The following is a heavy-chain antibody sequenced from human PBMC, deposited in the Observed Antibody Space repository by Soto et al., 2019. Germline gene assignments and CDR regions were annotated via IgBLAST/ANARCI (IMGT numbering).Heavy chain of an antibody. V-gene: IGHV3-23*01. D-gene: IGHD1-7*01. J-gene: IGHJ5*02. CDR3: AKAFNWNYVLSGFDP. Sequence: EVPLLESGGGLVQPGGSLRLSCAASGFTFSSYAMSWVRQAPGKGLEWVSAISGSGGSTYYADSVKGRFTISRDNSKNTLYLQMNSLRAEDTAVYYCAKAFNWNYVLSGFDPWGQGTLVTVSS. CDR2: ISGSGGST. CDR1: GFTFSSYA.